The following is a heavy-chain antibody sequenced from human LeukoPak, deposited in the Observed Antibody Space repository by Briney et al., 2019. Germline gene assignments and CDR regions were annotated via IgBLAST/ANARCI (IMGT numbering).Heavy chain of an antibody. D-gene: IGHD3-10*01. CDR3: ARVDLGSGRESDAFDI. V-gene: IGHV3-33*01. J-gene: IGHJ3*02. CDR2: IWYDGSNK. Sequence: GGSLRLSCAASGFTFSSYGMHWVRQAPGKGLEWGAVIWYDGSNKYYADSVKGRFTISRDNSKNTLYLQMNSLRAEDTAVYYCARVDLGSGRESDAFDIWGQGTMVTVSS. CDR1: GFTFSSYG.